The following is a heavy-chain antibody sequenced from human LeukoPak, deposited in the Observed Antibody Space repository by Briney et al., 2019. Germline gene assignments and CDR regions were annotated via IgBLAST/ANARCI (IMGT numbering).Heavy chain of an antibody. V-gene: IGHV3-30*18. Sequence: GGSLRLSCAASGFTFSSYGMHWVRQAPGKGLEWVALISYDGSNKYYADSVKGRFTISRDNSKNTLYLQMNSLRAEGTAVYYCAKDRFIAVAGTGYFDYWGHGTLVTVSS. CDR3: AKDRFIAVAGTGYFDY. J-gene: IGHJ4*01. CDR1: GFTFSSYG. CDR2: ISYDGSNK. D-gene: IGHD6-19*01.